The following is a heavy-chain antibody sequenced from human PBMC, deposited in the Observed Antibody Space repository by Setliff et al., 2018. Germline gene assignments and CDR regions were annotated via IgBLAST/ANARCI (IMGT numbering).Heavy chain of an antibody. Sequence: SETLSLTCTVSGNSVSSVSYYWSWIRQPPGKGLEWIGHIYIGGSANYNPSLKSRVTMSIDTSKNQFSLKLNSVTAADMAVYYCAREQWLDPPGYYYMDVWAKGTTVTVSS. CDR3: AREQWLDPPGYYYMDV. D-gene: IGHD6-19*01. CDR1: GNSVSSVSYY. CDR2: IYIGGSA. V-gene: IGHV4-61*01. J-gene: IGHJ6*03.